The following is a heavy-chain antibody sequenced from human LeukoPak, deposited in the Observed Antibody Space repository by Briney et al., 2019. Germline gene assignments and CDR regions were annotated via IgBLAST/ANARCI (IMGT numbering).Heavy chain of an antibody. J-gene: IGHJ4*02. CDR2: IYTSGST. CDR1: GGSISSGSYY. V-gene: IGHV4-61*02. D-gene: IGHD5-24*01. CDR3: ARRGGFFDY. Sequence: SQTLSLTCTVSGGSISSGSYYWSWIRQPAGKGLEWIGRIYTSGSTNYNPSLKSRVTISVDTSKNQFSLRVTSVTAADTAVYYCARRGGFFDYWGQGILVTVSS.